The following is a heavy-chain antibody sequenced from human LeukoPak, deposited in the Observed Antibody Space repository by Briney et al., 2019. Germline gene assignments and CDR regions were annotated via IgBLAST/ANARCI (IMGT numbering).Heavy chain of an antibody. D-gene: IGHD3-16*01. CDR2: INPNSGGT. J-gene: IGHJ4*02. Sequence: GASVKVSCKASGYTFTGYYMHWVRQAPGQGLEWVGWINPNSGGTNYAQKFQGRVTMTRDTSISTAYMELSRLRSDDTAVYYCARGGGPYDYVWGSYGYWGQGTLVTVSS. CDR3: ARGGGPYDYVWGSYGY. V-gene: IGHV1-2*02. CDR1: GYTFTGYY.